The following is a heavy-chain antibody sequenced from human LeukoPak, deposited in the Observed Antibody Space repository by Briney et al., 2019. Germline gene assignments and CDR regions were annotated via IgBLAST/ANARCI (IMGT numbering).Heavy chain of an antibody. CDR3: AKDRCSNGIGCYYYYMEV. V-gene: IGHV3-48*03. CDR1: GFTFSTYE. CDR2: ISHSGTTI. D-gene: IGHD2-8*01. Sequence: GGSLRLSCAASGFTFSTYEMNWVRQAPGKGLEWLSYISHSGTTIYYADSVRGRFTISRDNSNNILYLQMNSLRTEDTAVYYCAKDRCSNGIGCYYYYMEVWGKGTTVTISS. J-gene: IGHJ6*03.